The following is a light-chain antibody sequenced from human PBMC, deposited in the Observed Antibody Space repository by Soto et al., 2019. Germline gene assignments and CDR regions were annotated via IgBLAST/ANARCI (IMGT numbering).Light chain of an antibody. CDR3: SSYTSSSSRV. CDR1: SSDVGGYNY. CDR2: EVS. V-gene: IGLV2-14*01. J-gene: IGLJ2*01. Sequence: QSVLTQPASVSGSPGQSITISCTGTSSDVGGYNYVSWYQQHPGKAPKLMIYEVSNRPSGGSNRFSGSKSGNTASLTISGLQAEDEADYYCSSYTSSSSRVFGGGTKVTVL.